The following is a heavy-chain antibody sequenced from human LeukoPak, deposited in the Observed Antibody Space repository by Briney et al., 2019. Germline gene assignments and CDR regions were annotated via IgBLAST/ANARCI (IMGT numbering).Heavy chain of an antibody. V-gene: IGHV4-39*07. Sequence: SPSETLSLTCTVSGGSISSTNSYWGWIRQPPGKGPEWIASVHYSGTTYYYPSLQSRLTISVDTSKNQFSLRLSSVTAADTAVYYCARDISYDSTGYLYYFDYWGQGTLVTVSS. CDR3: ARDISYDSTGYLYYFDY. D-gene: IGHD3-22*01. J-gene: IGHJ4*02. CDR1: GGSISSTNSY. CDR2: VHYSGTT.